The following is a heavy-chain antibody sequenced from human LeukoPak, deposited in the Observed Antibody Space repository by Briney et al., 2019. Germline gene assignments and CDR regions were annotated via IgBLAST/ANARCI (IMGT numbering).Heavy chain of an antibody. CDR1: GGSFSGYY. CDR3: ARGGGSPTYYYYYYYMDV. Sequence: SETLSLTCAVYGGSFSGYYWSWIRQPPGKGLEWIGEINHSGSTNYNPSLKSRVTISVDTSQNQFSLKLSSVTAADTAVYYCARGGGSPTYYYYYYYMDVWGKGTTVTVSS. J-gene: IGHJ6*03. CDR2: INHSGST. D-gene: IGHD4-23*01. V-gene: IGHV4-34*01.